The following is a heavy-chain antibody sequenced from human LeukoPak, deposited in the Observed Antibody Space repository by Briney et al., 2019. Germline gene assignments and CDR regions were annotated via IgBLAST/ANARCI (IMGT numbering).Heavy chain of an antibody. CDR2: IWYDGSNK. J-gene: IGHJ4*02. D-gene: IGHD3-22*01. CDR1: GFTFSSYG. V-gene: IGHV3-33*01. Sequence: PAGSLRLSCAPSGFTFSSYGMHWVRQAPGKGLEWVGVIWYDGSNKYYADSVQGRFTMSRDNSKNTLYLQMNSLRAEDTAVYYCARERDYDSSRYYVFGYWGQGTLVTVSS. CDR3: ARERDYDSSRYYVFGY.